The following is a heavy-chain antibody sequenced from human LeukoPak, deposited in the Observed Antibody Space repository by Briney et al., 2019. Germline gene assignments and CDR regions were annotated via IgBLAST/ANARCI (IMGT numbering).Heavy chain of an antibody. Sequence: SETLSLTCNVSGGSISSYYWSWIRQPPGKGLEWIGYIYYSGSTNYNPSLKSRVIISVDTSKNQFSLKLSPVTTADTAVYYCARGVMTPPTHYYDSSGYYLDYWGQGTLVTVSS. CDR3: ARGVMTPPTHYYDSSGYYLDY. J-gene: IGHJ4*02. D-gene: IGHD3-22*01. CDR1: GGSISSYY. CDR2: IYYSGST. V-gene: IGHV4-59*01.